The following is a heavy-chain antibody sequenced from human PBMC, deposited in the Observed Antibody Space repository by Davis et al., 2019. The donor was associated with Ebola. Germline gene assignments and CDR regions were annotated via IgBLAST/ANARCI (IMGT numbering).Heavy chain of an antibody. CDR1: GAPAPSGG. J-gene: IGHJ6*04. D-gene: IGHD3-10*01. CDR3: ARGWFRAGMDV. Sequence: PSETLSLTCAISGAPAPSGGWHWIRQSPSRGLEWLGTTYYSSKWYYDYAVSVKSRITINPDTSKNQFSLQLNSVIPEDTALYYCARGWFRAGMDVWGEGTTVTVSP. CDR2: TYYSSKWYY. V-gene: IGHV6-1*01.